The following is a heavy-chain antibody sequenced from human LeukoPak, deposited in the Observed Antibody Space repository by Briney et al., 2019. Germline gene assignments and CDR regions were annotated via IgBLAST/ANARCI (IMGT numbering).Heavy chain of an antibody. CDR3: ARELSGSISRHFDY. V-gene: IGHV3-74*01. J-gene: IGHJ4*02. Sequence: GGSLRLSCAASGFTFSNYWMHWVRQAPGKGPVWVSRINTDGNITTYADSVKGRFSIFSDNAKNALYLQMNGLRAEDTAVFYCARELSGSISRHFDYWGQGTLVTVSS. CDR1: GFTFSNYW. CDR2: INTDGNIT. D-gene: IGHD2-15*01.